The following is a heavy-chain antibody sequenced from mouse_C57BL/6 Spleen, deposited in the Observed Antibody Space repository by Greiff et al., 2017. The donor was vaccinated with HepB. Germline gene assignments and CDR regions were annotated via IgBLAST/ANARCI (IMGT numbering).Heavy chain of an antibody. J-gene: IGHJ2*01. V-gene: IGHV1-53*01. CDR2: INPSNGGT. CDR3: ARKTMITTYFDY. Sequence: QVQLQQSGTELVKPGASVKLSCKASGYTFTSYWMHWVKQRPGQGLEWIGNINPSNGGTNYNEKFKSKATLTVDKSSSTAYMQLSSLTSEDSAVYYCARKTMITTYFDYWGQGTTLTVSS. D-gene: IGHD2-4*01. CDR1: GYTFTSYW.